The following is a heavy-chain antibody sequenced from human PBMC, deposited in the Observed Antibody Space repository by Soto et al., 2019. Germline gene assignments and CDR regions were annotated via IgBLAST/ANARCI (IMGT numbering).Heavy chain of an antibody. CDR2: ISYDGSDK. D-gene: IGHD3-10*01. J-gene: IGHJ4*02. Sequence: QVQLVESGRGVVQPGRSLRLSCAASGFTFSSYAMHWVRQAPGKGLEWVAVISYDGSDKYYADSVKGRFTISRDNSTNTLYLQMNSLRVEDTAVYYCASTLIRGVITTYFAYWGQGTLVTVSA. V-gene: IGHV3-30-3*01. CDR3: ASTLIRGVITTYFAY. CDR1: GFTFSSYA.